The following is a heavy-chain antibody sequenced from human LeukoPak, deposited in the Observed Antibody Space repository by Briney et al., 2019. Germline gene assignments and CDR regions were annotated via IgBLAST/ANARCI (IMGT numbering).Heavy chain of an antibody. V-gene: IGHV4-39*01. Sequence: PSETLSLTCTVPGGSISSSSYYWGWIRQPPGKGLEWIGSIYYSGSTYYNPSLKSRVTISVDTSKNQFSLKLSSVTAADTAVYYCARHVEVRSGYYFWFDPWGQGTLVTVSS. CDR2: IYYSGST. D-gene: IGHD3-3*01. CDR3: ARHVEVRSGYYFWFDP. CDR1: GGSISSSSYY. J-gene: IGHJ5*02.